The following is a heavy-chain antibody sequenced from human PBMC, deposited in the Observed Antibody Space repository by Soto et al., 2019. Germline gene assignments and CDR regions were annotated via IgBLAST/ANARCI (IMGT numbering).Heavy chain of an antibody. CDR2: IIPIFGTA. V-gene: IGHV1-69*13. CDR1: GGTFSSYA. J-gene: IGHJ4*02. CDR3: ARERTYMVRGVYFDY. Sequence: ASVKVSCKASGGTFSSYAISWVRQAPGQGLEWMGGIIPIFGTANYAQKFQGRVTITADESTSTAYMELSSLRSEDTAVYYCARERTYMVRGVYFDYWGQGTLVTSPQ. D-gene: IGHD3-10*01.